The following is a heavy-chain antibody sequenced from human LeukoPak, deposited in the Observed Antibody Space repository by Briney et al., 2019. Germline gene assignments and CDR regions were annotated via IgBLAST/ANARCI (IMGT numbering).Heavy chain of an antibody. CDR3: ARGYSGYDRLYYYMDV. CDR1: GGSISSGGYY. Sequence: PSETLSLTCTVSGGSISSGGYYWSWIRQHPGKGLEWIGYIYYSGSTYYNPSLKSRVTISVDTSKNQFSLKLSSVTAADTAVYYCARGYSGYDRLYYYMDVWGKGTTVTVSS. D-gene: IGHD5-12*01. V-gene: IGHV4-31*03. J-gene: IGHJ6*03. CDR2: IYYSGST.